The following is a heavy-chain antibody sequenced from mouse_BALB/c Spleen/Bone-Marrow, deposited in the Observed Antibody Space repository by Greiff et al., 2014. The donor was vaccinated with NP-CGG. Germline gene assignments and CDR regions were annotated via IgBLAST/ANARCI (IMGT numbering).Heavy chain of an antibody. Sequence: QVQLKESGAELARPGASVKLSCKASGYSFTIYWMNWVKQRPGQGLEWIGMIHPSDIETRLNQKFKDKATLTVDKSSNTAYMQLSSPTSEDSAVYYCARGEITAFAYWGQGTLVTVSA. V-gene: IGHV1-61*01. CDR1: GYSFTIYW. D-gene: IGHD2-4*01. CDR2: IHPSDIET. J-gene: IGHJ3*01. CDR3: ARGEITAFAY.